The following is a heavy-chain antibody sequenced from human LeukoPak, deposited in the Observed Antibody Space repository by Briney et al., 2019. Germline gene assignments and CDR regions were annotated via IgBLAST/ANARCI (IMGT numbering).Heavy chain of an antibody. CDR2: ISGSGDST. Sequence: GGSLRLSCAASGFTFSSYVMSWVRQAPGKGLEWVSAISGSGDSTYYADSVKGRFTISRDNSKNTLYLQMDTLRAEDTAVYYCAKALYTSSWFDFDSWGQGTLVTVSS. CDR1: GFTFSSYV. D-gene: IGHD6-13*01. CDR3: AKALYTSSWFDFDS. V-gene: IGHV3-23*01. J-gene: IGHJ4*02.